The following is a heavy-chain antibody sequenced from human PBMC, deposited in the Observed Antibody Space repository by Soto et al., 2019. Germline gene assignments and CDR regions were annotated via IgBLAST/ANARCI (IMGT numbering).Heavy chain of an antibody. Sequence: GSLRLSCAASGFTFSSYAMSWVRQAPGKGLEWVSAISGSGGSTYYADSVKGRFTISRDNSKNTLYLQMNSLRAEDTAVYYCAKVGYDFWSGYYFDYWGQGTLVTVSS. D-gene: IGHD3-3*01. CDR2: ISGSGGST. V-gene: IGHV3-23*01. CDR1: GFTFSSYA. CDR3: AKVGYDFWSGYYFDY. J-gene: IGHJ4*02.